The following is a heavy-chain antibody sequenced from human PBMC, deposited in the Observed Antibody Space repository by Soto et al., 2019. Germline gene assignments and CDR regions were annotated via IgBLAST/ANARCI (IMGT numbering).Heavy chain of an antibody. CDR1: GFTFSSYD. J-gene: IGHJ6*03. V-gene: IGHV3-13*01. CDR3: ARGPTVTTYLRDYYYYMDV. CDR2: IGTAGDT. D-gene: IGHD4-4*01. Sequence: GGSLRLSCAASGFTFSSYDMHWVRQATGKGLEWVSAIGTAGDTYYPGSVKGRFTISRENAKNSLYLQMNSLRAGDTAVYYCARGPTVTTYLRDYYYYMDVWGKGTTVTVSS.